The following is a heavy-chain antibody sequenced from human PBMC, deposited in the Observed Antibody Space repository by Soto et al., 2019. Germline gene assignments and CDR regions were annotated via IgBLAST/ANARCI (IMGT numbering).Heavy chain of an antibody. CDR2: ISSSGGTR. Sequence: RLSCAASGFTFSIYSMNWVRQAPREGLEGVSYISSSGGTRYYADSVKGRFTISRDNSKKTLYLQMNSLRAEETAVYYCAKVQYSGAPKSYGMDVWGQGTTVTVSS. J-gene: IGHJ6*02. CDR1: GFTFSIYS. V-gene: IGHV3-48*01. D-gene: IGHD6-25*01. CDR3: AKVQYSGAPKSYGMDV.